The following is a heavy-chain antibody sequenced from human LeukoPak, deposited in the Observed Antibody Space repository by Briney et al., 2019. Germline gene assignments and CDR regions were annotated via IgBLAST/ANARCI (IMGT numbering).Heavy chain of an antibody. CDR2: ISGSGGVT. Sequence: AGGSLRLSCAASGFTFSSYAMSWVRQAPGKGLEWVSAISGSGGVTYYADSVKGRFTISRDNSKNTLFLQMNSLRAEDTAVYYCAKDGLIVGATLLDYWGQGTLVTVSS. J-gene: IGHJ4*02. CDR3: AKDGLIVGATLLDY. V-gene: IGHV3-23*01. CDR1: GFTFSSYA. D-gene: IGHD1-26*01.